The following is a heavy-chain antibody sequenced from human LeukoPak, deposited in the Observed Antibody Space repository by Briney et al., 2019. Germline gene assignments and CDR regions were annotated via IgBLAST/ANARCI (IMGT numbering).Heavy chain of an antibody. CDR2: IHNSGRT. Sequence: SETLSLTCIVSGGSISSDYWTWIRHPPGKGLEWIGWIHNSGRTNYNPSLKRRVTISLDTSKNQFSLKLSSVTAADTAVYYCARAYSSGWYYFDYWGQGTLVTVSS. J-gene: IGHJ4*02. V-gene: IGHV4-4*09. CDR1: GGSISSDY. CDR3: ARAYSSGWYYFDY. D-gene: IGHD6-19*01.